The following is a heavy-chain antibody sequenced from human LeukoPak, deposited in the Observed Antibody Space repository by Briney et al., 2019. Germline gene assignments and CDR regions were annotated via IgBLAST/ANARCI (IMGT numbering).Heavy chain of an antibody. CDR1: GFTFSNAW. V-gene: IGHV3-15*01. Sequence: PGGSLRLSCAASGFTFSNAWMSWVRQAPGKGLERVGRIKSKTDGGTTDYAAPVKGRFTISRDDSKNTLYLQMKSLKTEDTAVYYCTTASSYYDCVWGSYRYPYWGQGTLVTVSS. CDR3: TTASSYYDCVWGSYRYPY. J-gene: IGHJ4*02. D-gene: IGHD3-16*02. CDR2: IKSKTDGGTT.